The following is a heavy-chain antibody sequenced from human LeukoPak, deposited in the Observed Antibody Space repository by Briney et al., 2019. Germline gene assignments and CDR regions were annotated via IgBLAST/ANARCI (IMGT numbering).Heavy chain of an antibody. J-gene: IGHJ6*02. Sequence: GGSLRLSCAASGLTVSSNYMSWVRQAPGKGLEWVSVIYSGGSTYYADSVKGRFTISRDNSKNTLYLQMNSLRAEDTAVYYCARGSDDPHYYYYGMDVWGQGTTVTVSS. CDR3: ARGSDDPHYYYYGMDV. V-gene: IGHV3-66*01. CDR2: IYSGGST. CDR1: GLTVSSNY. D-gene: IGHD3-10*01.